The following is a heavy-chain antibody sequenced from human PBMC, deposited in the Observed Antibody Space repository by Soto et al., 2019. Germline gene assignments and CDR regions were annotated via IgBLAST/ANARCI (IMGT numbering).Heavy chain of an antibody. CDR2: IKQDGSEK. CDR1: GFTFSSYW. D-gene: IGHD3-3*01. Sequence: GGSLRLSCAASGFTFSSYWMSWVRQAPGKGLEWVANIKQDGSEKYYVDSVKGRFTISRDNAKNSLYLQMNSLRAEDTAVYYCARVGFTYYDFWRTGFDYWGQGTLVTVSS. V-gene: IGHV3-7*01. CDR3: ARVGFTYYDFWRTGFDY. J-gene: IGHJ4*02.